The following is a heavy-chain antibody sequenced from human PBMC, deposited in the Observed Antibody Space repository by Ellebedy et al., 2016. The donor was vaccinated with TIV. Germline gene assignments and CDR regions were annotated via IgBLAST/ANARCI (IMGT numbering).Heavy chain of an antibody. J-gene: IGHJ4*02. D-gene: IGHD3-10*01. Sequence: AASVTVSCKASGYTFTNYDINWVRQATGQGLEWMGWMNPNSGNTGYAQKFQGRVTMTRNTSMNTAYMELSSLSSEDTAVYYCARSITMVRKALVGFWGQGTRVTVSS. CDR2: MNPNSGNT. CDR1: GYTFTNYD. V-gene: IGHV1-8*01. CDR3: ARSITMVRKALVGF.